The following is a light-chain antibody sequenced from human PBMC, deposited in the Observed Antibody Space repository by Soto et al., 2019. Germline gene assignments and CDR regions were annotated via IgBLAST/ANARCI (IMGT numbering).Light chain of an antibody. J-gene: IGKJ5*01. CDR2: VAF. V-gene: IGKV1-39*01. CDR3: QQSFRSPIT. Sequence: DIQMTQSPSSLSASVGDTGTMTCRASQSIALSVNWYQQKPGKAPKXIIYVAFTLESGVPSRFSGSGSGTECTLTIRSLQPEDFATYYCQQSFRSPITLGQGTRLEIK. CDR1: QSIALS.